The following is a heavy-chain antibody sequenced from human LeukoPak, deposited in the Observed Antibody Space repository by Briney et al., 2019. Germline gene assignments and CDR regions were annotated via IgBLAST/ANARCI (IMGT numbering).Heavy chain of an antibody. CDR1: GYTLTELS. V-gene: IGHV1-24*01. J-gene: IGHJ4*02. CDR2: FDPEDGET. CDR3: ATGYYDSSGYGHFVY. D-gene: IGHD3-22*01. Sequence: GASVKVSCKVSGYTLTELSMHWVRQAPGKGLEWMGGFDPEDGETIYAQKFQGRVTMTEDTSTDTAYMELSSLRSEDTAVYYCATGYYDSSGYGHFVYWGQGTLVTVSS.